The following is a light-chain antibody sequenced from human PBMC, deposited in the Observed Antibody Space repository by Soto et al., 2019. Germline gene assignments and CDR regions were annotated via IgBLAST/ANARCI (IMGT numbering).Light chain of an antibody. J-gene: IGLJ3*02. CDR1: ISDIGGYNF. V-gene: IGLV2-14*01. CDR3: SSFTSSNTWV. Sequence: QSALTQPASVSGSPGQSITISCTGTISDIGGYNFISWYQHHPGKAPKLVIYDVNNRPSGISYRFSGSKSGNTASLTISGLQAEDEADYYCSSFTSSNTWVFGGGTKVTVL. CDR2: DVN.